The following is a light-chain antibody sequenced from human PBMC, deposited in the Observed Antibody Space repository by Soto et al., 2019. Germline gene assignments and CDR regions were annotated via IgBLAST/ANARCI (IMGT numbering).Light chain of an antibody. Sequence: QSVLTQPASVSGSPGQSITISCTGTSSDVGGYNYVSWYQQHPGKAPKFIIYDASNRPSGVSNRFSGSKSGNTASLTISGLQAEDEADYYCSSYTTSNTRQIVFGTGTKVTVL. V-gene: IGLV2-14*01. CDR2: DAS. CDR3: SSYTTSNTRQIV. J-gene: IGLJ1*01. CDR1: SSDVGGYNY.